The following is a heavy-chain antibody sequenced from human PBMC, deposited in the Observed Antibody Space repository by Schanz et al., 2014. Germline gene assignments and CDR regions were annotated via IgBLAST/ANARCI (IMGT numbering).Heavy chain of an antibody. CDR2: ISGSGAGT. V-gene: IGHV3-23*04. CDR1: GFTFSDSW. J-gene: IGHJ3*02. CDR3: AKVGPYSGSLGAFDI. Sequence: EVQLVESGGGLVQPGGSLRLSCAASGFTFSDSWMHWVRQAPGKGLEWVSAISGSGAGTYYADSVKGRFTFSRDNSKNTLYLQMNSLRAEDSAVYYCAKVGPYSGSLGAFDIWGQGTMVTVSS. D-gene: IGHD1-26*01.